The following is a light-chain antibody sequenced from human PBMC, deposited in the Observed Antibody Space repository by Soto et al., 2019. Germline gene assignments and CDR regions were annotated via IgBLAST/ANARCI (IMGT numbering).Light chain of an antibody. CDR1: QSVSSN. V-gene: IGKV3-15*01. CDR2: SAS. J-gene: IGKJ2*01. Sequence: EIVMTQSPATLSVSPGERVTLSCRASQSVSSNLAWYQQKHGQAPRLLMYSASTRATGIPGRFSSSGSGTEFTLAISSLQSEDFAVYYCQQYVNWPPTFTFGQGTKLEIK. CDR3: QQYVNWPPTFT.